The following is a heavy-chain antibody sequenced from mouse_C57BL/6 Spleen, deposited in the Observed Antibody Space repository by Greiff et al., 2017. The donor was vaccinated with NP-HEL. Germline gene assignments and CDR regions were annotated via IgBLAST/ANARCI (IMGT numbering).Heavy chain of an antibody. Sequence: EVQGVESGGDLVKPGGSLKLSCAASGFTFSSYGMSWVRQTPDKRLEWVATISSGGSYTYYPDSVKGRFTISRDNAKNTLYLQMSSLKSEDTAMYYCARRNYGSSFYYYAMDYWGQGTSVTVSS. J-gene: IGHJ4*01. CDR3: ARRNYGSSFYYYAMDY. CDR1: GFTFSSYG. CDR2: ISSGGSYT. V-gene: IGHV5-6*01. D-gene: IGHD1-1*01.